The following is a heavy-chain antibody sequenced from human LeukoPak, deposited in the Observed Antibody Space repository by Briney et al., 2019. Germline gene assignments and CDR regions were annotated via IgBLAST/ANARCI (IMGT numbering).Heavy chain of an antibody. CDR3: AKDLSLLWFGEIESGAFDI. CDR2: ISGSGGGT. D-gene: IGHD3-10*01. V-gene: IGHV3-23*01. Sequence: PGGSLRLSCAASGFTFSSYAMSWVRQAPGKGLEWVSAISGSGGGTYYADSVKGRFTISRDNSKNTLYLQMNSLRAEDTAVYYCAKDLSLLWFGEIESGAFDIWGQGTMVTVSS. CDR1: GFTFSSYA. J-gene: IGHJ3*02.